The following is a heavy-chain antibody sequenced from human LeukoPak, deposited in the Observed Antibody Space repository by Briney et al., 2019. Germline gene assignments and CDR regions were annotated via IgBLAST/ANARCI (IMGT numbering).Heavy chain of an antibody. J-gene: IGHJ5*02. Sequence: SETLSLTCTVSGGSISSYYWTWIRQPPGKGLEWIGYIYYTGATSYNPSLKSRVTISVDTSKNQFSLKLTSVTAADTAVYYCARLHALGAEEFDPWGQGALVTVSS. D-gene: IGHD3-16*01. CDR3: ARLHALGAEEFDP. CDR2: IYYTGAT. V-gene: IGHV4-59*08. CDR1: GGSISSYY.